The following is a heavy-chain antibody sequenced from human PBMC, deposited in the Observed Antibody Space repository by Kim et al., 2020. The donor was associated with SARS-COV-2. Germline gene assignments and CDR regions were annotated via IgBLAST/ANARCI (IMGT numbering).Heavy chain of an antibody. V-gene: IGHV3-23*01. CDR3: SKDGVLWFGELLAPFDC. CDR2: INGSGGSR. CDR1: GFTFSSYA. Sequence: GGSLSLSCAASGFTFSSYAMSWVRQAPGKGLEWVSAINGSGGSRYYADSVKGRCTISRDNSKNKLYLQKISLRAEDTAVYYCSKDGVLWFGELLAPFDCWGQGTLVPVPS. D-gene: IGHD3-10*01. J-gene: IGHJ4*02.